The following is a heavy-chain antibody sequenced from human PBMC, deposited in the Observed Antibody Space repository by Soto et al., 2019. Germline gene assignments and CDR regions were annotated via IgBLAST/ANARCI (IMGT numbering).Heavy chain of an antibody. J-gene: IGHJ6*02. D-gene: IGHD5-18*01. Sequence: GGSLRLSCAASGFTFSSYSMNWVRQAPGKGLEWGSSISSSSSYIYYADSVKGRFTISRDNAKNSLYLQMNSLRAEDTAVYYCAREGYSYGTGYYYGMDVWGQGTTVTVSS. V-gene: IGHV3-21*01. CDR1: GFTFSSYS. CDR3: AREGYSYGTGYYYGMDV. CDR2: ISSSSSYI.